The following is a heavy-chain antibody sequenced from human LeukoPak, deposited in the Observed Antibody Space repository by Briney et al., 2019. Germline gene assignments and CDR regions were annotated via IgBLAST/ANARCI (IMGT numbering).Heavy chain of an antibody. J-gene: IGHJ4*02. CDR2: FDPEDGET. V-gene: IGHV1-24*01. D-gene: IGHD2-8*01. Sequence: PRASVKVSCKVSGYTLTELSMHWVRQAPGKGLEWMGGFDPEDGETIYAQKFQGRVTMTEDTSTDTAYMELSSLRSEDTAVYYCATDPPRAGSLMSPFGYWGQGTLVTVSS. CDR3: ATDPPRAGSLMSPFGY. CDR1: GYTLTELS.